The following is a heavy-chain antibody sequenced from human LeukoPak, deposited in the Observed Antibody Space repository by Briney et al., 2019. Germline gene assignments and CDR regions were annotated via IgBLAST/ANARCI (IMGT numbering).Heavy chain of an antibody. V-gene: IGHV3-21*01. CDR1: GFTFSSYS. J-gene: IGHJ4*02. Sequence: GGSLRLSCAASGFTFSSYSMTWVRQAPGKGLEWVSSISSSSSYIYYADSVKGRFTISRGNAKNSLYLQMNSLRAEDTAVYYCARDVAVAGTGSGYWGQGTLVTVSS. D-gene: IGHD6-19*01. CDR2: ISSSSSYI. CDR3: ARDVAVAGTGSGY.